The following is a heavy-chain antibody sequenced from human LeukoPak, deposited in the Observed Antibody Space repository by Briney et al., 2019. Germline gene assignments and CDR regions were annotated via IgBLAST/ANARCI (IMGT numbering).Heavy chain of an antibody. CDR2: IYYSGST. CDR1: GGSISSGGYY. V-gene: IGHV4-31*03. D-gene: IGHD2/OR15-2a*01. CDR3: AKVRGEYHDAFDI. J-gene: IGHJ3*02. Sequence: SQTLSLACTVSGGSISSGGYYWSWIRQHPGKGLEWIGYIYYSGSTYYNPPLKSRVTISIDTSKSQFSLKLSSVTAADTAVYYCAKVRGEYHDAFDIWGQGTMVTVSS.